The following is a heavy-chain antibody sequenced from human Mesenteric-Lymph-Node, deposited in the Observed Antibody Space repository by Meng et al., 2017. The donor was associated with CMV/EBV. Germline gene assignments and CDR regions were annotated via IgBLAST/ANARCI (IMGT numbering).Heavy chain of an antibody. J-gene: IGHJ4*02. D-gene: IGHD5-18*01. Sequence: SETLSLTCTVSGGSINKNDYYWGWIRQPPGKGLEWVGTVSYSGTTFHNPTLRSRVIVSINRSENQISLKLSSVTAADTAVYYYARGRRDLPGYDYFDYWGQGMMVTVSS. V-gene: IGHV4-39*07. CDR2: VSYSGTT. CDR1: GGSINKNDYY. CDR3: ARGRRDLPGYDYFDY.